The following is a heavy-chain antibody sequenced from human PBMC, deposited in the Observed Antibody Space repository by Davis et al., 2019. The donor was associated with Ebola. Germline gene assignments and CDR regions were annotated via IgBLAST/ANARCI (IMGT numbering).Heavy chain of an antibody. Sequence: KVSCKGSGYSFTSYWIGWVRQMPGKGLEWMGIIYPGDSETRYSPSFQGQVTISADRSINTAYLQWSSLKASDSAMYYCARQEALYGSIDNWGQGTLVTVSS. CDR2: IYPGDSET. J-gene: IGHJ4*02. D-gene: IGHD6-13*01. V-gene: IGHV5-51*01. CDR3: ARQEALYGSIDN. CDR1: GYSFTSYW.